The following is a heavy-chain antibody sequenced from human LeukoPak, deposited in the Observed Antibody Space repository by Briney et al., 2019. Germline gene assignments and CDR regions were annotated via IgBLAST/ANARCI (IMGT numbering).Heavy chain of an antibody. CDR1: GGSISSYY. CDR2: IYCSGST. Sequence: PSETLSLTCTVSGGSISSYYWSWIWQPPGKGLEWIGYIYCSGSTNYNPSLKSRVTISVDTSKNQFSLKLSSVTAADTAVYYCASQGGDFDYWGQGTLVTVSS. V-gene: IGHV4-59*01. J-gene: IGHJ4*02. D-gene: IGHD3-16*01. CDR3: ASQGGDFDY.